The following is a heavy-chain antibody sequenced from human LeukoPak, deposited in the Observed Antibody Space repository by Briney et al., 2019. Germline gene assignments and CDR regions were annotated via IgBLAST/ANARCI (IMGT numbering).Heavy chain of an antibody. V-gene: IGHV3-9*01. CDR3: AKDLYRAVAGHTDY. CDR2: ISWDGGDI. Sequence: GGSLRLSCAVSGFTFDDYAMHWVRQGPGKGLEWVSGISWDGGDIYYADSVKGRFTISRDNAKNSLYLQMNSLRAEDTALYYCAKDLYRAVAGHTDYWGQGTLVTVSS. D-gene: IGHD6-13*01. J-gene: IGHJ4*02. CDR1: GFTFDDYA.